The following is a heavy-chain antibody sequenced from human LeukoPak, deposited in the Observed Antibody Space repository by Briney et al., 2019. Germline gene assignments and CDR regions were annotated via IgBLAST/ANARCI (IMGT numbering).Heavy chain of an antibody. V-gene: IGHV4-34*01. CDR2: INHCGST. J-gene: IGHJ4*02. CDR1: GGSFSGYY. Sequence: SETLSLTCAVSGGSFSGYYWSWIRQPPAKGLEWMGKINHCGSTNYNQSLNRRVTISVDTSKSQFTLKLSAVSAWETAVYYCARHSGWSGFDYWGQGTLVTVSS. D-gene: IGHD3-3*01. CDR3: ARHSGWSGFDY.